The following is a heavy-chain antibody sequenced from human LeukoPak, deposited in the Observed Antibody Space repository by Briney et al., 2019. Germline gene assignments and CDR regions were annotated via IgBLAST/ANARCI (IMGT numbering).Heavy chain of an antibody. CDR1: GGSISSGGYY. V-gene: IGHV4-31*03. CDR2: IFYNGRT. J-gene: IGHJ5*02. CDR3: ARAPGDNWFDP. Sequence: SETLSLTCTVSGGSISSGGYYWRWTRQRPGAGLGWLGYIFYNGRTYNNPSLKSRVTISVDTSKHKFCLKPSAVTAADTAVYYCARAPGDNWFDPWGQGTLVTVSS.